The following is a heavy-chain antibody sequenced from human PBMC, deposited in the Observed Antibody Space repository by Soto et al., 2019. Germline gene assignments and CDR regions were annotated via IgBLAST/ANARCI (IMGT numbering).Heavy chain of an antibody. CDR3: ARVGGYSYGYYYYGMDV. CDR2: IWYDGSNK. Sequence: PGGSLGLSCASSGVTFSRYGMHWFRQAPGDGLEWVAVIWYDGSNKYYADSVKGRFTISRDNSKNTLYLQMNSLRAEDTAVYYCARVGGYSYGYYYYGMDVWGQGTTVTVSS. J-gene: IGHJ6*02. V-gene: IGHV3-33*01. D-gene: IGHD5-18*01. CDR1: GVTFSRYG.